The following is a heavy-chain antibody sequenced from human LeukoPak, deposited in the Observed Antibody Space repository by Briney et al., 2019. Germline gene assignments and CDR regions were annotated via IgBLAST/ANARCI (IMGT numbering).Heavy chain of an antibody. V-gene: IGHV4-34*01. D-gene: IGHD4-17*01. Sequence: SETLSLTCAVYGGSFSGYYWSWIRQPPGKGLEWIGEINHSGSTNYNPSLKSRVTISVDTSKNQFSLKLNSVTAADTAVYYCARVGSDRYGEENKNWFDPWGQGTLVTVSS. CDR3: ARVGSDRYGEENKNWFDP. CDR1: GGSFSGYY. CDR2: INHSGST. J-gene: IGHJ5*02.